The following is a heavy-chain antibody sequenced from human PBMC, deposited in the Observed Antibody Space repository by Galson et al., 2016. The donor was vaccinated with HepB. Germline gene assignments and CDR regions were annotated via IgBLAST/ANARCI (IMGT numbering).Heavy chain of an antibody. Sequence: SETLSLTCAVSGGSISSSDWWRWVRQPPGQGLEGIGQIFHSGRVNYTPSLASRVTISVDTSNNHFSLRLTSVTAADTALYYCARQCRGGPSDYWGQGTLVIVSS. D-gene: IGHD5-24*01. CDR1: GGSISSSDW. CDR3: ARQCRGGPSDY. V-gene: IGHV4-4*02. J-gene: IGHJ4*02. CDR2: IFHSGRV.